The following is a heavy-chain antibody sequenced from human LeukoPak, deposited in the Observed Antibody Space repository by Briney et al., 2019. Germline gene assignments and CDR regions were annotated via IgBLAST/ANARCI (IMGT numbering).Heavy chain of an antibody. D-gene: IGHD6-13*01. CDR2: IYYSGST. J-gene: IGHJ6*02. CDR1: GGSISSSSYY. CDR3: ARTGGSSWYTYYYGMDV. Sequence: SETLSLTCTVSGGSISSSSYYWGWIRQPPGKGLEWIGSIYYSGSTYYNPSLKSRVTISVDTSKNQFSLKLSSVTAADTAVYYCARTGGSSWYTYYYGMDVWGQGTTVTVSS. V-gene: IGHV4-39*01.